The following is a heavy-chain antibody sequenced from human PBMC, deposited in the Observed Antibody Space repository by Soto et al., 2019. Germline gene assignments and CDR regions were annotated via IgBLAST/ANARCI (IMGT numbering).Heavy chain of an antibody. CDR2: IIPIFGTA. J-gene: IGHJ4*02. D-gene: IGHD2-2*01. Sequence: SVKVSCTASGGTFSSYAISWVRQAPGQGLEWMGGIIPIFGTANYAQKFQGRVTITADESTSTAYMELSSLRSEDTAVYYCARDREGYCISTSCSTFDYWGQGTLVTVSS. V-gene: IGHV1-69*13. CDR1: GGTFSSYA. CDR3: ARDREGYCISTSCSTFDY.